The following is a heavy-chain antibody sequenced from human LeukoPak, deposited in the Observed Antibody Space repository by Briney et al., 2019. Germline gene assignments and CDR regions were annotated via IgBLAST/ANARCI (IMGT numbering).Heavy chain of an antibody. V-gene: IGHV3-48*01. CDR1: GFTLSSYA. J-gene: IGHJ4*02. D-gene: IGHD5-18*01. CDR3: ATSYSYGPFDY. CDR2: ISSSSSTI. Sequence: PGRSLRLSCAASGFTLSSYAMHWVRQAPGKGLEWVSYISSSSSTIYYADSVKGRFTISRDNSKNTLYLQMNSLRAEDTAVYYCATSYSYGPFDYWGQGTLVTVSS.